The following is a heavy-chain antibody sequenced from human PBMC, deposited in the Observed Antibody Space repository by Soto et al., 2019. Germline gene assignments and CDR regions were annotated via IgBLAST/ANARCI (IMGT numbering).Heavy chain of an antibody. CDR3: ARDLQIATIRGGDY. CDR2: ITSSSSSSYI. V-gene: IGHV3-21*01. CDR1: GFTFSTYT. D-gene: IGHD2-21*01. Sequence: EVQLVESGGGLVEPGGSLRLSCAAFGFTFSTYTMNWVRQAPGKGLEWVSSITSSSSSSYIYYADSVKGRFTISRDNAKNSLYLQMNSLRAEDTAVYYCARDLQIATIRGGDYWGQGTLVTVSS. J-gene: IGHJ4*02.